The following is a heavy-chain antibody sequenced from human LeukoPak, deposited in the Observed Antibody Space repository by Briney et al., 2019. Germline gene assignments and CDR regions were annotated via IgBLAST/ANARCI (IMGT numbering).Heavy chain of an antibody. CDR1: GGSFSGYY. D-gene: IGHD3-10*01. J-gene: IGHJ6*02. CDR2: INHSGSI. V-gene: IGHV4-34*01. Sequence: SETPSLTCAVHGGSFSGYYWSWIRQPPGKRLEWIGEINHSGSINYTPSLKSRVTISVDTFKNQFSLKLSCVIAADTAVYYCARGPGGRVVRGVIIARYYYYYGMDVWGQGTTVTVSS. CDR3: ARGPGGRVVRGVIIARYYYYYGMDV.